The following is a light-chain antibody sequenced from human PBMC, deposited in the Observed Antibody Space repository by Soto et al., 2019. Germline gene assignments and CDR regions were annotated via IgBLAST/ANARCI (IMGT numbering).Light chain of an antibody. CDR1: QSVRSN. Sequence: EIVMTQSPATLSVSPGERATLSCRASQSVRSNVAWYQQKPGQAPRLLLEGSSTRATGIPARFSGGGSGTDFTLTISSLQSEDVAVYHCQQYNKWPLTFGGGTKVEIK. CDR2: GSS. CDR3: QQYNKWPLT. J-gene: IGKJ4*01. V-gene: IGKV3-15*01.